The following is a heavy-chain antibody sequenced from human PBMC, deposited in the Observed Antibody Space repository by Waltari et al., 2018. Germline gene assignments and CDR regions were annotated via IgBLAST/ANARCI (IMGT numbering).Heavy chain of an antibody. V-gene: IGHV3-21*06. CDR3: NVELAEAGN. D-gene: IGHD6-13*01. CDR2: ISKSGRVT. Sequence: EVHLVESGGGLVKPGGSLRVSCAASGFDFSSFSRNWIRQTPGKGLEWVASISKSGRVTEYADSVKGRFTFSRDNANNSVYLQMNSLRVEDTAVYYCNVELAEAGNWGQGTLVTVSP. J-gene: IGHJ4*02. CDR1: GFDFSSFS.